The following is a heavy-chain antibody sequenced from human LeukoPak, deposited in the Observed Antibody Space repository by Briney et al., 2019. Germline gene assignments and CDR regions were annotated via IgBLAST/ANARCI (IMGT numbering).Heavy chain of an antibody. Sequence: SETLSLTCSVSGGSMSTYYWSWIRQPPEKGLEWIGYIYYSGSTDYNPSLKSRVTISVDTSKNQFSLKLSSVTAADTAVYYCARDYLSELLDIWGQGTMVTVSS. CDR1: GGSMSTYY. D-gene: IGHD1-26*01. CDR2: IYYSGST. J-gene: IGHJ3*02. CDR3: ARDYLSELLDI. V-gene: IGHV4-59*12.